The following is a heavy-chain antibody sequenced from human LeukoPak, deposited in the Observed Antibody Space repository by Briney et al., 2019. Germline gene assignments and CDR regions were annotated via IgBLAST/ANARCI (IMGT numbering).Heavy chain of an antibody. CDR2: ISSSSSTI. CDR1: GFTFSSYS. Sequence: GGSLRLSCAASGFTFSSYSMNWVRQAPGKGLEWVSYISSSSSTIYYADSVKGRFTISRDNAKNSLYLQMNSLRAEDTAVYYCARDKGAATEERSDYWGQGTLVTVSS. CDR3: ARDKGAATEERSDY. V-gene: IGHV3-48*01. D-gene: IGHD1-26*01. J-gene: IGHJ4*02.